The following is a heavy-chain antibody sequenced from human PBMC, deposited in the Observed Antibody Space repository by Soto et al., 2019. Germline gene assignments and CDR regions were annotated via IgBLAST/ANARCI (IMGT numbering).Heavy chain of an antibody. Sequence: QAPLVESGGGVVQPGRSLRLSCAASGFTFSSYGMHWVRQAPGKGLEWVAVIWYDGSNKYYADSVKGRFTISRDNSKNTLYLQMNSLRAEDTAVYYCARTPQHNPSSIQLWFLADYYYGMDVWGQGTTVTVSS. CDR3: ARTPQHNPSSIQLWFLADYYYGMDV. D-gene: IGHD5-18*01. CDR1: GFTFSSYG. J-gene: IGHJ6*02. V-gene: IGHV3-33*01. CDR2: IWYDGSNK.